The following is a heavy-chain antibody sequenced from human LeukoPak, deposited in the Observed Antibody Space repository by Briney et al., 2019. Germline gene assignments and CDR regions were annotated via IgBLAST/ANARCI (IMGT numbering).Heavy chain of an antibody. CDR1: GGSFSGYY. J-gene: IGHJ4*02. CDR2: INHSGST. CDR3: ARGRWYSDSRGYYFDY. Sequence: SETLSLTCAVYGGSFSGYYWSWIRQPPGKGLEWSGEINHSGSTNYNPSLKRRVTISVDTSKNQFSLKLSSVTAADTAVYYCARGRWYSDSRGYYFDYWGQGTLVTVSS. D-gene: IGHD3-22*01. V-gene: IGHV4-34*01.